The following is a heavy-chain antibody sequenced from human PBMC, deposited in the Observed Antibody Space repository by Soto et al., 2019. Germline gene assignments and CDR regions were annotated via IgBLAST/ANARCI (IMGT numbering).Heavy chain of an antibody. J-gene: IGHJ5*02. V-gene: IGHV4-4*07. D-gene: IGHD2-15*01. CDR1: GGSISSYY. Sequence: ETLSLTCTVSGGSISSYYWSWIRQPAGKGLEWIGRIYTSGSTNYNPSLKSRVTMSVDTSKNQFSLKLSSVTAADTAVYYCARVPHCSGGSCYNWFDPWGQGTLVTVS. CDR3: ARVPHCSGGSCYNWFDP. CDR2: IYTSGST.